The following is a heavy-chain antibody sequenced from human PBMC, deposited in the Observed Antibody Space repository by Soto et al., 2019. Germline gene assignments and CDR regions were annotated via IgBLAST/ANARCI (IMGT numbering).Heavy chain of an antibody. CDR3: ARGERFLEWLPYYYYGMDV. CDR1: GYTFTSYD. D-gene: IGHD3-3*01. CDR2: MNHNSGNT. J-gene: IGHJ6*02. Sequence: HVQLVQSGAEVKKPGASVKVSCKASGYTFTSYDINWVRQATGQGLEWMGWMNHNSGNTGYAQKFQGRVTMTRNTSISTAYMELSSLRSEDTAVYYCARGERFLEWLPYYYYGMDVWGQGTTVTVSS. V-gene: IGHV1-8*01.